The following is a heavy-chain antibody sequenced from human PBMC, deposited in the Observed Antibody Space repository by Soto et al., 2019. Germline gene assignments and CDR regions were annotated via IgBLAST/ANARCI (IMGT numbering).Heavy chain of an antibody. J-gene: IGHJ6*02. D-gene: IGHD6-25*01. V-gene: IGHV1-69*13. CDR3: AKSRAAAPPRVGMDV. CDR2: IIPFFHAP. CDR1: GGTFGKSA. Sequence: SVKVSCKASGGTFGKSAFSWVRQAPGQGLEWMGGIIPFFHAPNYAQKFQGRVTITADESMNMVFMEMSSLRSEDTAIYYCAKSRAAAPPRVGMDVWGQGTTVTVSS.